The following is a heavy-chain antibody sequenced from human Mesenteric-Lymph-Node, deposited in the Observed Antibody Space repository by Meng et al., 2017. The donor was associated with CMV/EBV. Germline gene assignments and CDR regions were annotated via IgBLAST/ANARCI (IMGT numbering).Heavy chain of an antibody. V-gene: IGHV3-7*01. CDR3: VKGGTQDLDY. Sequence: GGSLRLSCAASGFTFSSYAMSWVRQAPGKGLEWVANIKQDGSEKYYVDSVKGRFTIARDNAKNSLYLQMNSLRADDTAVYYCVKGGTQDLDYWGQGTLVTVSS. J-gene: IGHJ4*02. CDR2: IKQDGSEK. D-gene: IGHD1-26*01. CDR1: GFTFSSYA.